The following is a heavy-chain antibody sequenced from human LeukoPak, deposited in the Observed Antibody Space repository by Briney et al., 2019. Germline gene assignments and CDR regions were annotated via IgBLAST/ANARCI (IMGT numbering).Heavy chain of an antibody. CDR3: ARGVAYSSSWYNYYYYYYMDV. CDR1: GGSISGYY. V-gene: IGHV4-59*01. J-gene: IGHJ6*03. CDR2: IHYTGST. D-gene: IGHD6-13*01. Sequence: SETLSLTCSVSGGSISGYYWSWIRQSPGKELEWIGYIHYTGSTKYNPSLNSRVTISLDTSKNQFSLKLSSVTAADTAVYYCARGVAYSSSWYNYYYYYYMDVWGKGTTVTVSS.